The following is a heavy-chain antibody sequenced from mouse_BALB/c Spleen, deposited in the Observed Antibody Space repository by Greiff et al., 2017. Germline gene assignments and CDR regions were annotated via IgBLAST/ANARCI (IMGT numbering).Heavy chain of an antibody. CDR2: IWGDGST. CDR3: ARSTMMYYFDY. D-gene: IGHD2-4*01. CDR1: GFSLTGYG. V-gene: IGHV2-6-7*01. J-gene: IGHJ2*01. Sequence: VNVVESGPGLVAPSQSLSITCTVSGFSLTGYGVNWVRQPPGKGLEWLGMIWGDGSTDYNSALKSRLSISKDNSKSQVFLKMNSLQTDDTARYYCARSTMMYYFDYWGQGTTLTVSS.